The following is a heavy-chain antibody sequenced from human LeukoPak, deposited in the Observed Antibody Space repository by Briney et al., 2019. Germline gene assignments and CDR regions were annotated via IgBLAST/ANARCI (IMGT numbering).Heavy chain of an antibody. CDR3: ARTGGYSYGTFDY. CDR1: GGSISSYY. CDR2: IYCSGST. J-gene: IGHJ4*02. Sequence: SETLSLTCTVSGGSISSYYWSWIRQPPGKGLEWIGYIYCSGSTNYNPSLKCRVTISLDTSKNQFSLKLSSVTAADTAVYYCARTGGYSYGTFDYWGQGTLVTVSS. V-gene: IGHV4-59*01. D-gene: IGHD5-18*01.